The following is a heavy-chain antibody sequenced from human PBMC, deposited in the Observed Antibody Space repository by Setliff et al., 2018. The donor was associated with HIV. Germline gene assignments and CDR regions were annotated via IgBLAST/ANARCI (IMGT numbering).Heavy chain of an antibody. CDR3: ARDRERWLQSRLFDP. CDR1: GFIFSDYY. Sequence: PGGSLRLSCAASGFIFSDYYMSWIRQAPGKGLEWVSYITSSGSTIYYADSVKGRFTISRDNAKSSLYLQMNSLRAEDTAIYYCARDRERWLQSRLFDPWGQGTLVTVSS. J-gene: IGHJ5*02. D-gene: IGHD4-4*01. V-gene: IGHV3-11*04. CDR2: ITSSGSTI.